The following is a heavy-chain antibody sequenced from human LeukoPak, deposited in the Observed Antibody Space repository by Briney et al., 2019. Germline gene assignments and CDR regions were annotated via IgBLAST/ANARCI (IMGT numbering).Heavy chain of an antibody. D-gene: IGHD3-9*01. CDR1: GYTFTGYY. V-gene: IGHV1-2*02. CDR3: ARATEGYDILTGTTRFDP. CDR2: INPNSGGT. Sequence: VASVKVSCKASGYTFTGYYMHWVRQAPGQGLEWMGWINPNSGGTNYAQKFQGRVTMTRDTSISTAYMELSRLRSDDTAVYYCARATEGYDILTGTTRFDPWGQGTLVTVSS. J-gene: IGHJ5*02.